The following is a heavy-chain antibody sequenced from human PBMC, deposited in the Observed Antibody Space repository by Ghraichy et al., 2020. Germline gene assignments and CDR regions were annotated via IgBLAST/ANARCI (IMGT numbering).Heavy chain of an antibody. CDR3: AKRGLGGGYSLFEY. V-gene: IGHV3-23*01. CDR1: GFTVSSYD. CDR2: ITISGGST. Sequence: GGSLRLSCAASGFTVSSYDMSWVRQAPGKGLEWVSTITISGGSTYYADSVKGRFTISRDSSKNTLHLQMNSLRVEDTAVYYCAKRGLGGGYSLFEYWGQGNLVTVSS. J-gene: IGHJ4*02. D-gene: IGHD5-18*01.